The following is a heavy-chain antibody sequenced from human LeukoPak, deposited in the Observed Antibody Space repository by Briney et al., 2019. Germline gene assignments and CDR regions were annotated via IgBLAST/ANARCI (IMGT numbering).Heavy chain of an antibody. D-gene: IGHD3-10*01. CDR3: ARDYMVRAKPLGY. CDR1: GYTFTGYY. Sequence: GASVKVSCKASGYTFTGYYMHWVRQAPGQGLEWMGWINPNSGGTNYAQKFQGRVTMTRDTSISTAYMELSRLRSDDTAVYYCARDYMVRAKPLGYWGQGTLVTVSS. V-gene: IGHV1-2*02. CDR2: INPNSGGT. J-gene: IGHJ4*02.